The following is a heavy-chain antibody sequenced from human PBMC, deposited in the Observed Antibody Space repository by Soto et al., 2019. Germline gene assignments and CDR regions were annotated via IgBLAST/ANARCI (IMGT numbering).Heavy chain of an antibody. Sequence: QLQLQESGPGLVKPSETLSLTCTVSGGSISSSSYYWGWIRQPPGKGLEWIGSIYYSGSTYYNPSRKGRVTISVDTSKNTFSLKLSSVTAADTAVYYCARLYCSGGSCDWGWYYYYYMDVWGKGTTVTVS. J-gene: IGHJ6*03. CDR2: IYYSGST. D-gene: IGHD2-15*01. V-gene: IGHV4-39*01. CDR1: GGSISSSSYY. CDR3: ARLYCSGGSCDWGWYYYYYMDV.